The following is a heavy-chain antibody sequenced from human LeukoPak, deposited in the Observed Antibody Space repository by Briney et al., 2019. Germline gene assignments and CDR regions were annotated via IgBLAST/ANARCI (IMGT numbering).Heavy chain of an antibody. CDR3: ARAARHYAFDI. CDR1: GSTFSSYD. CDR2: IGTAGDT. Sequence: GGSLRLSCAASGSTFSSYDMHWVRQATGKGLEWVSAIGTAGDTYYPGSVKGRFTISRENAKNSLYLQMNSLRAGDTAVYYCARAARHYAFDIWGQGTMVTVSS. J-gene: IGHJ3*02. V-gene: IGHV3-13*01.